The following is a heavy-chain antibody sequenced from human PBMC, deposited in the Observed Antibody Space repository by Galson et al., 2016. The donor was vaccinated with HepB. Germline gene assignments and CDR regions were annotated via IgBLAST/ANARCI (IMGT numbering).Heavy chain of an antibody. CDR3: AREDWYFDV. CDR1: GGSFNSYS. V-gene: IGHV4-34*01. J-gene: IGHJ2*01. Sequence: SETLSLTCSVYGGSFNSYSWSWIRQPPGKGLEWIGEVTHTGNTNYNPSLESRLTMAIDTSKNQFFLRLRSVTAADTAVYYCAREDWYFDVWGRGTQVTVSS. CDR2: VTHTGNT.